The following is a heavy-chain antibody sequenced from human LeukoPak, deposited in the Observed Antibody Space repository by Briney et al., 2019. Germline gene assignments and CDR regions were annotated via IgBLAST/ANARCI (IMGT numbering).Heavy chain of an antibody. Sequence: SETLSLTCTVSGGSISSYYWSWIRQPPGKGLEWIGYIYYSGSTNYNPSLKSRVTISVDTSKNQFSLKLTSVPAADTAVYYCARWYYYASGAIDYWGQGTLVTVSS. CDR2: IYYSGST. J-gene: IGHJ4*02. D-gene: IGHD3-10*01. CDR1: GGSISSYY. V-gene: IGHV4-59*08. CDR3: ARWYYYASGAIDY.